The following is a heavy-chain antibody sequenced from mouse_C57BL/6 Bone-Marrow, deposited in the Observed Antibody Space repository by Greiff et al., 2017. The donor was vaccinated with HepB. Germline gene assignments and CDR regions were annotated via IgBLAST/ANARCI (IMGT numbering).Heavy chain of an antibody. CDR1: GYTFTSYW. CDR3: ARDGYDYFYAMDY. CDR2: IYPGSGST. Sequence: QVQLQQPGAELVKPGASVKMSCKASGYTFTSYWITWVKQRPGQGLEWIGDIYPGSGSTNYNEKFKSKATLTVDTSSSTAYMQLSSLTSEDSAVYYCARDGYDYFYAMDYWGQGTSVTVSS. V-gene: IGHV1-55*01. D-gene: IGHD2-4*01. J-gene: IGHJ4*01.